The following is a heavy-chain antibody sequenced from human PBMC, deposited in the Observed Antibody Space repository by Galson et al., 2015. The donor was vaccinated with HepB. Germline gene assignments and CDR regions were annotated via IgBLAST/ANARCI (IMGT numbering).Heavy chain of an antibody. V-gene: IGHV3-30*18. CDR3: AKVDPTGSGSSFYRAWDY. J-gene: IGHJ4*02. Sequence: SLRLSCAASGFSFSTYGIHWVRQAPGKGLEWVAVISYDGSKTYYADSVKGRFTTSRDDSKNTLYLQMNSLRDDDTAVYYCAKVDPTGSGSSFYRAWDYWGQGTLVAVSS. CDR2: ISYDGSKT. CDR1: GFSFSTYG. D-gene: IGHD6-13*01.